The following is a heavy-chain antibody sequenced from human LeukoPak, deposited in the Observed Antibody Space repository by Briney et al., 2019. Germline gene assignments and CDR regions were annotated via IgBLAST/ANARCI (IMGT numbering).Heavy chain of an antibody. J-gene: IGHJ4*02. CDR2: ISGSGGST. CDR3: AKDRRTYYDSSGYHDY. CDR1: GFTFSSYA. Sequence: GGSLRLSCAASGFTFSSYAMSWVRQAPGKGLEWVSAISGSGGSTYYADSVKGRFTISRDNSKNTLYLQMNSLRAEDTAVYYCAKDRRTYYDSSGYHDYWGQGTLVTVSS. D-gene: IGHD3-22*01. V-gene: IGHV3-23*01.